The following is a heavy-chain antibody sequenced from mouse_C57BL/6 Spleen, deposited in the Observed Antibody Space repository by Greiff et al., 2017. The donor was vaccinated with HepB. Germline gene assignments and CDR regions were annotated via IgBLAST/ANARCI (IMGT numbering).Heavy chain of an antibody. CDR2: IHPNSGST. CDR1: GYTFTSYW. V-gene: IGHV1-64*01. D-gene: IGHD2-5*01. CDR3: ARSYYSNYGAWFAY. Sequence: QVQLQQPGAELVKPGASVKLSCKASGYTFTSYWMHWVKQRPGQGLEWIGMIHPNSGSTNYNEKFKSKATLTVDKSSSTAYMQLSSLTSEDSAVYYCARSYYSNYGAWFAYWGQGTLVTVSA. J-gene: IGHJ3*01.